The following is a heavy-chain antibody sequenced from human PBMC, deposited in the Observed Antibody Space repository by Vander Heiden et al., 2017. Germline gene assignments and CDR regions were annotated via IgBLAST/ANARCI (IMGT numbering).Heavy chain of an antibody. V-gene: IGHV4-39*01. CDR2: IYYSGST. D-gene: IGHD3-22*01. CDR3: ARPGDSSGYGVSSAFDI. J-gene: IGHJ3*02. Sequence: QLQLQESGPGLVKPSETLSLTCTVSGRSIRSSSYYWGWIRQPPGKGLEWIGSIYYSGSTYYNPSLKSRVTISVDTSKNQFSLKLSSVTAADTAVYYCARPGDSSGYGVSSAFDIWGQGTMVTVSS. CDR1: GRSIRSSSYY.